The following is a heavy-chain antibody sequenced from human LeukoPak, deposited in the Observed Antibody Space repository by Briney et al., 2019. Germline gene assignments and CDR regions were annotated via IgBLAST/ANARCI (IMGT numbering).Heavy chain of an antibody. CDR3: AAFIVVVPAAMTRDAFDI. D-gene: IGHD2-2*01. CDR1: GYTFTGYY. J-gene: IGHJ3*02. Sequence: APVKVSCKASGYTFTGYYMHWVRQAPGQGLEWMGWINPNSGGTNYAQKFQGRVTMTRDTSISTAYMELSRLRSDDTAVYYCAAFIVVVPAAMTRDAFDIWGQGTMVTVSS. CDR2: INPNSGGT. V-gene: IGHV1-2*02.